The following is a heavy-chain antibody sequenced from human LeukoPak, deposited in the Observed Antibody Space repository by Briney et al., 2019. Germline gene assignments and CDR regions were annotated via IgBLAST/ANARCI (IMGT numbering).Heavy chain of an antibody. CDR1: GFTFDDYA. D-gene: IGHD3-22*01. Sequence: GGSLRLSCAASGFTFDDYAMHWVRQAPGKGLEWISGISWNSGSIGYADSVKGRFTISRDNSKNTLYLQMNSLRAEDTAVYYCAKDLDSYFDYWGQGTLVTVSS. CDR3: AKDLDSYFDY. J-gene: IGHJ4*02. V-gene: IGHV3-9*01. CDR2: ISWNSGSI.